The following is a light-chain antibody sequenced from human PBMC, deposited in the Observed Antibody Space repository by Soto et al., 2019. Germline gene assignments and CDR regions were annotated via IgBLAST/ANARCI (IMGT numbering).Light chain of an antibody. CDR3: HQYGNSPPT. J-gene: IGKJ2*01. Sequence: EVVLTQSPDTLSLSPGEGATLSCGASESVRSSFLAWYQQKPGQGPRLLIYAASTRATGIPQRFSGSGSGTDFTLTISRLEPEDSAVYFCHQYGNSPPTFGQGTKLEIK. CDR2: AAS. CDR1: ESVRSSF. V-gene: IGKV3-20*01.